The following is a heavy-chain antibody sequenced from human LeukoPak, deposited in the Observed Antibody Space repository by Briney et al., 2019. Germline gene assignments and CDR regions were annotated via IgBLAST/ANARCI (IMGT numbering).Heavy chain of an antibody. Sequence: SGTLSLTCDVSGYSISGGYFWGWIRQPPGMGLEWIGSTAHRGSTYYNPSLKGRVSISIDGSKNQFSLSLTSVTAADTAIYYCARVTRNSGWFFDYWGQGTLATVSS. CDR3: ARVTRNSGWFFDY. D-gene: IGHD6-19*01. CDR2: TAHRGST. J-gene: IGHJ4*02. CDR1: GYSISGGYF. V-gene: IGHV4-38-2*01.